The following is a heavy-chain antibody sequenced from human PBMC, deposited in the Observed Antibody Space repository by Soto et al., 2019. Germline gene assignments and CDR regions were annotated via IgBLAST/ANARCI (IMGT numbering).Heavy chain of an antibody. D-gene: IGHD6-19*01. CDR3: ARESSGQYYFDY. CDR1: GFTFSSYG. Sequence: QMQLVESGGGVVQPGRSLRLSCAASGFTFSSYGMHWVRQAPGKGLEWVAVIWYDGSNKYYADSVKGRFTISRDNSKNTLYLQMNSLRAEDTAVYYCARESSGQYYFDYWGQGTLVTVSS. J-gene: IGHJ4*02. V-gene: IGHV3-33*01. CDR2: IWYDGSNK.